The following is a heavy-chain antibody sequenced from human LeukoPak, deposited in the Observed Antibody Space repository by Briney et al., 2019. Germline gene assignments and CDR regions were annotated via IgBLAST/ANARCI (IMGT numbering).Heavy chain of an antibody. J-gene: IGHJ5*02. Sequence: PSETLSLTCAVSGGSISSYYWSWIRQPPGKGLEWIGYIYYSGSTNYNPSLKSRVTISVDRSKNQFSLKLSSVTAADTAVYYCAREASQGSGSYYNSGWFDPWGQGTLVTVSS. CDR2: IYYSGST. V-gene: IGHV4-59*12. D-gene: IGHD3-10*01. CDR3: AREASQGSGSYYNSGWFDP. CDR1: GGSISSYY.